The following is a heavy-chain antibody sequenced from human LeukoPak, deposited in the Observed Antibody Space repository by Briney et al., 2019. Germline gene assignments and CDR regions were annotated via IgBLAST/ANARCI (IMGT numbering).Heavy chain of an antibody. Sequence: GGSLRLSCVVSGISLSNYAMTWVRQAPGKGLEWVSYISERGGSTTYADSVKGRFTISRDNAKYSVYLQMNSLRAEDTAVYYCARRIAGDGSHAFDIWGQGTMVTVSS. V-gene: IGHV3-23*01. CDR3: ARRIAGDGSHAFDI. D-gene: IGHD6-19*01. CDR2: ISERGGST. J-gene: IGHJ3*02. CDR1: GISLSNYA.